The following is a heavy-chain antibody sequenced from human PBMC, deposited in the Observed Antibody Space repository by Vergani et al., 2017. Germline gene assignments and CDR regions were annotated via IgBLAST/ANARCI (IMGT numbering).Heavy chain of an antibody. CDR3: ARQNPYGSAHVDF. CDR2: VHRNGNT. V-gene: IGHV4-38-2*01. D-gene: IGHD3-10*01. CDR1: GYSVGSGYY. J-gene: IGHJ4*02. Sequence: QVDLQESGPGLVKSSETLSLNGAVSGYSVGSGYYWGWIRQPPGRGLEWIGCVHRNGNTYYTSSLRRRATISRDTSKNQLSLRLTSVTAADTAVYYCARQNPYGSAHVDFWGRGVLVTVSA.